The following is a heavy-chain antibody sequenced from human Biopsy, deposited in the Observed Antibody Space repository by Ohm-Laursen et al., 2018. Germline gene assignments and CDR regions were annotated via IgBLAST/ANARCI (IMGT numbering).Heavy chain of an antibody. D-gene: IGHD3-10*01. Sequence: SLRLSCTASGFTFSSHAMAWVRQAPGKGLEWVSGIRDSGDSAYYADSVKGRLTISRDNTKNTLYLQMNSLRAADTAIYFCATELLPPGVGGPWLDSWGQGTPVTVSS. V-gene: IGHV3-23*01. CDR3: ATELLPPGVGGPWLDS. CDR2: IRDSGDSA. CDR1: GFTFSSHA. J-gene: IGHJ5*01.